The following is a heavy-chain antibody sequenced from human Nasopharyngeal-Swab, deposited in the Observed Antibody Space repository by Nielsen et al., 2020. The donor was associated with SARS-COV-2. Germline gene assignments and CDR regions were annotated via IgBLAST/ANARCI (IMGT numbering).Heavy chain of an antibody. CDR2: ISSSSSYI. J-gene: IGHJ4*02. Sequence: GESLKISCAASGFTFSSYSMNWVRQAPGKGLEWVSSISSSSSYIYYADSVKGRFTISRDNAKNSLYLQMNSLRAEDTAVYYCARVKASSGWYMDCWGQGTLVTVSS. D-gene: IGHD6-19*01. CDR3: ARVKASSGWYMDC. CDR1: GFTFSSYS. V-gene: IGHV3-21*01.